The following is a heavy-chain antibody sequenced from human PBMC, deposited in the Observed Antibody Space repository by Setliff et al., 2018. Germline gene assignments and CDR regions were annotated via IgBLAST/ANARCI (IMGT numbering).Heavy chain of an antibody. CDR1: GGSISNYY. V-gene: IGHV4-4*07. J-gene: IGHJ3*02. D-gene: IGHD1-26*01. CDR2: IYTSGST. Sequence: PETLSLTCTVSGGSISNYYWSWIRQPAGKVLEWIGRIYTSGSTNYNPSLKSRVTMSVDTSKNQFSLKLSSVTAADTAVYYCARKGISALSGAFDMWGQGTMVTVSS. CDR3: ARKGISALSGAFDM.